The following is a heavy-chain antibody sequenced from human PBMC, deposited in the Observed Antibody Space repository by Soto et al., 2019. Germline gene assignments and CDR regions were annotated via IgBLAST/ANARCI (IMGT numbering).Heavy chain of an antibody. J-gene: IGHJ4*02. CDR1: GFSLSTSGVG. CDR2: IYWDDDK. V-gene: IGHV2-5*02. D-gene: IGHD6-13*01. Sequence: QITLKESGPTLVKPTQTLTLTCTFSGFSLSTSGVGVGWIRQPPGKALEWLALIYWDDDKRYSPSLKSRLTITKDTSKNQVVLTMTNMDPVDTATYYGAHSTTRYSSSWYGAFDYWGQGTLVTVSS. CDR3: AHSTTRYSSSWYGAFDY.